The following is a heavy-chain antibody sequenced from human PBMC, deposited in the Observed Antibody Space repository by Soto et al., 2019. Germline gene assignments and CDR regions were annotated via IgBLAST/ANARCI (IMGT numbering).Heavy chain of an antibody. CDR2: IYSGGST. J-gene: IGHJ4*02. CDR3: ARLTPYYYDSSGYHWLDY. V-gene: IGHV3-53*01. D-gene: IGHD3-22*01. Sequence: PGGSLRLSCAASGFTVSSNYMSWVRQAPGKGLEWVSVIYSGGSTYYADSVKGRFTISRDNSKNTLYLQMNSLRAEDTAVYYCARLTPYYYDSSGYHWLDYWGQGTLVTVSS. CDR1: GFTVSSNY.